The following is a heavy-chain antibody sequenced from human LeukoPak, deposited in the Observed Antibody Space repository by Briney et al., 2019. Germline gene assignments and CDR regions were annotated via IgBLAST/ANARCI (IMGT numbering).Heavy chain of an antibody. CDR1: GGFVCSGSDY. V-gene: IGHV4-61*01. CDR2: VYYSGST. CDR3: ATYIVAAGYLHY. D-gene: IGHD6-13*01. Sequence: ETLSLTCTVAGGFVCSGSDYGRSLRQPRGKGLEWIGYVYYSGSTMYNPSLKSRVIISVDTSKNQFSLKLTSVTAADTAVYFCATYIVAAGYLHYWGQGTLVTVSS. J-gene: IGHJ4*02.